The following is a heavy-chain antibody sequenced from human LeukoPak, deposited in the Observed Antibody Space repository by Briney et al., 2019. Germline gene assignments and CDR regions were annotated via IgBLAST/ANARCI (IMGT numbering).Heavy chain of an antibody. CDR3: ARRNGGDIVVVPAARSLGLNFDY. CDR1: GGYISSSSYY. Sequence: SETLSLTCTVSGGYISSSSYYWSWIRQPPGKGLEWIGEINHSGSTNYNPSLKSRVTISVDTSKNQFSLKLSSVTAADTAVYYCARRNGGDIVVVPAARSLGLNFDYWGQGTLVTVSS. CDR2: INHSGST. D-gene: IGHD2-2*01. J-gene: IGHJ4*02. V-gene: IGHV4-39*07.